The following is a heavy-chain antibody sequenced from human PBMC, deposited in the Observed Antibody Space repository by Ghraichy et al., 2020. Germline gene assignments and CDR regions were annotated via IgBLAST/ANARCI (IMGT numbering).Heavy chain of an antibody. Sequence: GGSLRLSCSASGFTSSGYAMHWVRQAPGKGLDYVSAISNNGGSTYYADSVKGRFTIARDNSKNTLYLQRSSLRVEDTAVYYCVKDFGSWPLVLDDWGQGTLVTVSS. CDR1: GFTSSGYA. CDR3: VKDFGSWPLVLDD. V-gene: IGHV3-64D*06. CDR2: ISNNGGST. D-gene: IGHD3-10*01. J-gene: IGHJ4*02.